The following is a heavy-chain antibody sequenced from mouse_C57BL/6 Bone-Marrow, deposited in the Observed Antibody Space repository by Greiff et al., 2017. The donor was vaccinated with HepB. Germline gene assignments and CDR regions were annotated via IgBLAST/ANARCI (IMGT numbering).Heavy chain of an antibody. CDR3: ARDPPSDWYVDV. CDR2: SRNKANDYTT. Sequence: EVMLVESGGGLVQSGRSLRLSCATSGFTFSDFYMEWVRQAPGKGLEWIAASRNKANDYTTEYSASVKGRFIVSRDTSQSILYLQMNALRAEDTAIYYCARDPPSDWYVDVGGTGTTVTVSS. V-gene: IGHV7-1*01. J-gene: IGHJ1*03. CDR1: GFTFSDFY.